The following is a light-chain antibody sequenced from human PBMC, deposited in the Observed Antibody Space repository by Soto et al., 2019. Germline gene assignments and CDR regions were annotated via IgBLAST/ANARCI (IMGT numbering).Light chain of an antibody. J-gene: IGKJ1*01. CDR2: DAF. CDR3: QQVFSAPPWT. V-gene: IGKV1-39*01. Sequence: DIQMTQSPSSLSASVGDRITITCRSSQSINNYLNWYQQRPGKAPKVILYDAFSLQSGVPSRFSGSGSWSEFALTISSLQPEDFATYYCQQVFSAPPWTFGQGTKVEI. CDR1: QSINNY.